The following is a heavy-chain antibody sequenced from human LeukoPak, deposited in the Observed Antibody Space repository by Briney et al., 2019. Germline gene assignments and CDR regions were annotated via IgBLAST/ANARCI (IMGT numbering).Heavy chain of an antibody. Sequence: GASVTVSCKASGHAFIDFYFNWVRQAPGRGLEWVGWINPHSRATHYAQRFRGRVTMEASITTAYMELNSLTSDDTAIYYCVTTSVTHTRDPWGQGTLVTVSS. CDR1: GHAFIDFY. V-gene: IGHV1-2*02. CDR2: INPHSRAT. D-gene: IGHD5/OR15-5a*01. CDR3: VTTSVTHTRDP. J-gene: IGHJ5*02.